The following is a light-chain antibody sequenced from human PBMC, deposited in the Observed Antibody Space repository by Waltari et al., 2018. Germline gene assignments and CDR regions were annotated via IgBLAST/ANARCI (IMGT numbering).Light chain of an antibody. CDR2: GAS. CDR3: QQYNRWPPIT. V-gene: IGKV3-15*01. Sequence: VMTQSPATLSVSPGERATLSCRASLSIADNLAWYQQKRGQAPRLLIYGASTRATGIPARFTGRGSGTDFALTISSLQSEDSAVYYCQQYNRWPPITLGQGTRLEI. J-gene: IGKJ5*01. CDR1: LSIADN.